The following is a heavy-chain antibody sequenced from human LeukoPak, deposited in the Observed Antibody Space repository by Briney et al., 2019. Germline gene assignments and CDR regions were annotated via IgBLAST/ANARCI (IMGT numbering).Heavy chain of an antibody. CDR2: IYHSGST. Sequence: PSETLSLTCAVSGYSISSGYYWAWIRQPPGKGLEWTGRIYHSGSTYYNPSLKSRVTISVDTSKSQFSLKLSSVTAADTAVYYCAILGDPHYWGQGTLVTVSS. D-gene: IGHD1-26*01. CDR1: GYSISSGYY. V-gene: IGHV4-38-2*01. J-gene: IGHJ4*02. CDR3: AILGDPHY.